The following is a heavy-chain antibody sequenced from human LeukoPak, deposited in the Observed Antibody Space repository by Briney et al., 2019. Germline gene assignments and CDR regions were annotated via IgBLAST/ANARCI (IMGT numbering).Heavy chain of an antibody. Sequence: SETLSLTCTVSGGSISSYYWSWIRQPPGKGLEWIGYIYYSGSTNYNPSLKSRVTISVDTSKNQFSLKLSSVTAADTAVYYCARGPGYGETGSYYFDYWGQGTLVTVSS. V-gene: IGHV4-59*01. D-gene: IGHD4-17*01. CDR2: IYYSGST. CDR3: ARGPGYGETGSYYFDY. J-gene: IGHJ4*02. CDR1: GGSISSYY.